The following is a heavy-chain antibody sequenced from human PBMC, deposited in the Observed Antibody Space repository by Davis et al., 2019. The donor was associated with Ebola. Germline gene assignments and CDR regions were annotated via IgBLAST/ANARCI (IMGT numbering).Heavy chain of an antibody. CDR2: ISSSSSYI. V-gene: IGHV3-21*01. D-gene: IGHD6-6*01. Sequence: GGSLRLSCAASGFTFSSYSMNWVRQAPGKGLEWVSSISSSSSYIYYADSVKGRFTISRDNAKNSLYLQMNSLRAEDTAVYYCARGCIAARPGYYYGMDVWGQGTTVTVSS. CDR3: ARGCIAARPGYYYGMDV. CDR1: GFTFSSYS. J-gene: IGHJ6*02.